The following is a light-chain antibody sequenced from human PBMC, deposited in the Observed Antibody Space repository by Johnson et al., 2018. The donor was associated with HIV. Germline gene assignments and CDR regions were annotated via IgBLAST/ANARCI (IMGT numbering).Light chain of an antibody. CDR1: SSNVGNNY. J-gene: IGLJ1*01. CDR2: DNN. Sequence: QPVLTQPPSVSAAPGQKVTISCSGSSSNVGNNYVSWFQQLPGTAPKLLIYDNNERPSGIPDRFSGSKSGTSATLGITGLQTGDEADYYCGTWDSSLSASYVFGTGTKVTVL. V-gene: IGLV1-51*01. CDR3: GTWDSSLSASYV.